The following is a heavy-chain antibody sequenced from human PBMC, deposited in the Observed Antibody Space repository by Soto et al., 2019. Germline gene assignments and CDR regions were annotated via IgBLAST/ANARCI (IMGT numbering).Heavy chain of an antibody. D-gene: IGHD5-18*01. CDR2: IDWDDDK. Sequence: EPGPTLVKPTQTVALTCTLSGFSLSDPEMCVSWVRQPPGKALEWLALIDWDDDKYYTTSLKTRLTIAKDTSKNQVILTMTNVAPVDTATYYCARIRVDTAMYLNNYGMDVWGQGTKGTV. CDR3: ARIRVDTAMYLNNYGMDV. J-gene: IGHJ6*01. V-gene: IGHV2-70*18. CDR1: GFSLSDPEMC.